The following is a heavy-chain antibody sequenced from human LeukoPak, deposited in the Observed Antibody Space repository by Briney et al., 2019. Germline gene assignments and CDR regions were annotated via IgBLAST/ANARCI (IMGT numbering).Heavy chain of an antibody. CDR1: GNSFTGSY. J-gene: IGHJ4*02. CDR2: MSPDSDGT. D-gene: IGHD1-26*01. V-gene: IGHV1-2*02. Sequence: ASVKVSCKASGNSFTGSYVHWVRQAPGQGLEWMGWMSPDSDGTNFAQNFQGRVSTTRDTSIRTVYLELRSLRADDTAVYYCANQEGIGAPGAWLDNWGQGTLVTVSS. CDR3: ANQEGIGAPGAWLDN.